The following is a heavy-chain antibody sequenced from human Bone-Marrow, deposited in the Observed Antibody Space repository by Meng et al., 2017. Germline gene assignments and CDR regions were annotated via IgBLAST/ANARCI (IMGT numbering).Heavy chain of an antibody. V-gene: IGHV3-74*01. D-gene: IGHD3-10*01. Sequence: GGSLRLSCAASGFTFSSYWMHWVRQAPGEGLVWVSRINSDGSSTSYADSVKGRFTISRDNAKNTLYLQMNSLRAEDTAVYYCARVSENPLWRRDYDYGMDVWGQGTTVTVSS. CDR1: GFTFSSYW. CDR3: ARVSENPLWRRDYDYGMDV. CDR2: INSDGSST. J-gene: IGHJ6*02.